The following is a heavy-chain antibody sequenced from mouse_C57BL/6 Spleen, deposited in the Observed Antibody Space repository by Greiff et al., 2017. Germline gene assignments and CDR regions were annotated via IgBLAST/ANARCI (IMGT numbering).Heavy chain of an antibody. CDR1: GYSITSGYY. CDR3: ARIYYGYEGC. V-gene: IGHV3-6*01. CDR2: ISYDGSN. D-gene: IGHD2-2*01. J-gene: IGHJ2*01. Sequence: EVQLQESGPGLVKPSQSLSLTCSVTGYSITSGYYWNWIRQFPGNKLEWMGYISYDGSNNYNPSLKNRISITRDTSKNQFFLKLNSVTTEDTATYYCARIYYGYEGCWGQGTTLTVSS.